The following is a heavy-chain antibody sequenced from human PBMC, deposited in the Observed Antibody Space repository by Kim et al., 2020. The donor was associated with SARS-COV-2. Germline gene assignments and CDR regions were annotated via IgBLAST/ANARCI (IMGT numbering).Heavy chain of an antibody. Sequence: ASVKVSCKASGYTFTGYYIHWVRQAPGQGLEWMGRINPNSGGTNYAQEFQGRVTMTRDTSISTAYMELSRLRSDDTAVYYCARGAGLTMIVVVITDDAFDIWGQGTMVTVSS. V-gene: IGHV1-2*06. CDR2: INPNSGGT. CDR1: GYTFTGYY. CDR3: ARGAGLTMIVVVITDDAFDI. D-gene: IGHD3-22*01. J-gene: IGHJ3*02.